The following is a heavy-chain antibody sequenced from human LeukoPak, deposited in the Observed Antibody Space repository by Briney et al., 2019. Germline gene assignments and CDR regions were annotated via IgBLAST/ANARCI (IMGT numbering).Heavy chain of an antibody. CDR2: IKQDGSEK. CDR1: GFTFSSYW. D-gene: IGHD1-14*01. J-gene: IGHJ4*02. CDR3: ARAGTDLWRPFDY. Sequence: GGSLRLSCAASGFTFSSYWMSWVRQAPGKGLKWVANIKQDGSEKYYVDSVKGRFTISRDNAKNSLYLQMNSLRAEDTAVYYCARAGTDLWRPFDYWGQGTLVTVSS. V-gene: IGHV3-7*04.